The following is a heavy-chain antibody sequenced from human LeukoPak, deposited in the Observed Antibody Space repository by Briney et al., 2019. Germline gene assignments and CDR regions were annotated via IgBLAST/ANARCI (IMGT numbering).Heavy chain of an antibody. J-gene: IGHJ4*02. CDR2: IGTVGDT. CDR1: GFIFRTYD. Sequence: GGSLRLSCAASGFIFRTYDMHWVRQATGQGLEWVSAIGTVGDTYYPGSVKGRFTISRDNAKNSLYLQMNSLRAEDTAVYYCARDFMYNVNCAGCWGQGTLVTVSS. D-gene: IGHD1-14*01. CDR3: ARDFMYNVNCAGC. V-gene: IGHV3-13*01.